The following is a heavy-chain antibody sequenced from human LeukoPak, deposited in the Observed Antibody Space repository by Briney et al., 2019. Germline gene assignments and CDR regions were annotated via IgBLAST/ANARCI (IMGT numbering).Heavy chain of an antibody. J-gene: IGHJ6*03. D-gene: IGHD5-24*01. CDR3: ARVEMANSYYYYYYMDV. V-gene: IGHV4-39*07. Sequence: SETLSLTRTVSGGSISSSSYYWGWIRQPPGKGLEWIGSIYYSGSTYYNPSLKSRVTISVDTSKNQFSLKLSSVTAADTAVYYCARVEMANSYYYYYYMDVWGKGTTVTVSS. CDR1: GGSISSSSYY. CDR2: IYYSGST.